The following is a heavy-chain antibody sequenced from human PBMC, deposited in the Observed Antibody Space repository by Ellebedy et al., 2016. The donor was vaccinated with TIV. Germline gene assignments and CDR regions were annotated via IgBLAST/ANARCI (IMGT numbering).Heavy chain of an antibody. CDR1: GGTFSSYA. CDR3: ARDHYDYVWGSYRSDAFDI. D-gene: IGHD3-16*02. J-gene: IGHJ3*02. V-gene: IGHV1-3*01. CDR2: INAGNGNT. Sequence: ASVKVSCKASGGTFSSYAISWVRQAPGQGLEWMGWINAGNGNTKYSQKFQGRVTITRDTSASTAYMELSSLRSEDTAVYYCARDHYDYVWGSYRSDAFDIWGQGTMVTVSS.